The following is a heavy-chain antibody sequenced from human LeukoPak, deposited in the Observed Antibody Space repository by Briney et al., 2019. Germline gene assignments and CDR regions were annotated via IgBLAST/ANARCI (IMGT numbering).Heavy chain of an antibody. J-gene: IGHJ4*02. CDR1: GFTFSSYS. CDR2: ISSSSSTI. V-gene: IGHV3-48*04. Sequence: PGGSLRLSCAASGFTFSSYSMNWVRQAPGKGLEWVSYISSSSSTIYYADSVKGRFTISRDNAKNSLYLQMNSLRAEDTAVYYCARDPGIAVAASGYWGQGTLVTVSS. CDR3: ARDPGIAVAASGY. D-gene: IGHD6-19*01.